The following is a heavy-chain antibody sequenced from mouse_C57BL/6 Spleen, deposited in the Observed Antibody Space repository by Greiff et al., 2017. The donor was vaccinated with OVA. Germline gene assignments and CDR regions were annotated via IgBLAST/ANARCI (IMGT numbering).Heavy chain of an antibody. D-gene: IGHD1-2*01. Sequence: EVKLMESGEGLVKPGGSLKLSCAASGFTFSSYAMSWVRQTPEKRLEWVAYISSGGDYIYYADTVKGRFTISRDNARNTLYLQMSSLKSEDTAMYYCTRGGTTAYYFDYWGQGTTLTVSS. CDR1: GFTFSSYA. V-gene: IGHV5-9-1*02. CDR3: TRGGTTAYYFDY. CDR2: ISSGGDYI. J-gene: IGHJ2*01.